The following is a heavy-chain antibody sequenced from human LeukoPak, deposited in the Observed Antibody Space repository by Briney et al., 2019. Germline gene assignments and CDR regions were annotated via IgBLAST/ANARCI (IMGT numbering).Heavy chain of an antibody. CDR1: GFIFSGFS. Sequence: PGGSLRLSCAASGFIFSGFSMHWVRQAPGKGLEYVSAINGNGDSTFYADSVKGRFTISRDNSKNTVYLQMGSLRGEDMALYFCARIGGENFYDLWGQGTLVTVSS. D-gene: IGHD2/OR15-2a*01. CDR3: ARIGGENFYDL. CDR2: INGNGDST. J-gene: IGHJ5*02. V-gene: IGHV3-64*02.